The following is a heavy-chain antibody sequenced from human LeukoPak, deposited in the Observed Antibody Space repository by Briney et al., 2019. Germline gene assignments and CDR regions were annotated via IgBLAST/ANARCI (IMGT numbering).Heavy chain of an antibody. V-gene: IGHV1-69*02. J-gene: IGHJ4*02. CDR3: ASNYCSSTSCHLRSFEY. CDR1: GGTLAAYI. D-gene: IGHD2-2*01. Sequence: ASVKFSSKAFGGTLAAYIIAWVGQAPGKGLEWMGRITPILGIANYAQKFQGRVTITADKSTSTAYMELSSLRPEDTAVYYCASNYCSSTSCHLRSFEYWGQGTLVPVSS. CDR2: ITPILGIA.